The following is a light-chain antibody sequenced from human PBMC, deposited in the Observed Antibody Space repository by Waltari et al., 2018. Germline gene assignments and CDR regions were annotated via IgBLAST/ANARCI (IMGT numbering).Light chain of an antibody. CDR3: CSYAGSSTWV. J-gene: IGLJ3*02. Sequence: QSALTQPASVSGSPGQSITISCTGTSSDVGSYNLVSWYQQHPGKAPKLMIYEVSKRPSGVSNRFPGSKSGNTASLTSAGLQAEDEADYYCCSYAGSSTWVFGGGTKLTVL. V-gene: IGLV2-23*02. CDR2: EVS. CDR1: SSDVGSYNL.